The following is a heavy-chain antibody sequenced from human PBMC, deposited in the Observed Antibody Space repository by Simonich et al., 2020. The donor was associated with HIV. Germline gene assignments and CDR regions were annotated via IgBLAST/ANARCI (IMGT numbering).Heavy chain of an antibody. Sequence: QVQLQQWGAGLLKPSETLSLTCAVYCGSFSGYYWSGIRQPPGKGLEWIGEINHRESTNSNPSLKSRVTISVDTSKNQFSLKLSSVTAADTAVYYCARRHPTTVTTPYFDYWGQGTLVTVSS. J-gene: IGHJ4*02. CDR1: CGSFSGYY. CDR3: ARRHPTTVTTPYFDY. V-gene: IGHV4-34*01. D-gene: IGHD4-17*01. CDR2: INHREST.